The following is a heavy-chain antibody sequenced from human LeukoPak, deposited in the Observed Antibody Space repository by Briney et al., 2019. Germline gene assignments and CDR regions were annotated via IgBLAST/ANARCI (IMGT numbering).Heavy chain of an antibody. D-gene: IGHD6-13*01. J-gene: IGHJ6*02. Sequence: GGSLRLSCAASGFTFSRHWMTWVRQAPGKGLEWVSVITGSGGNTYYADSVKGRLTISKDNSKNTVYLQMSSLRVDDTAVYYCAKAASSSWPSYYYGMDVWGQGTTVTVSS. V-gene: IGHV3-23*01. CDR3: AKAASSSWPSYYYGMDV. CDR2: ITGSGGNT. CDR1: GFTFSRHW.